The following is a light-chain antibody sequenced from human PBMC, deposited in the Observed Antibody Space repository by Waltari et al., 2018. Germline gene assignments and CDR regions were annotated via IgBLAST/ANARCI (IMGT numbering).Light chain of an antibody. CDR3: QHYVRLPVT. J-gene: IGKJ1*01. CDR2: AAS. CDR1: QSVSRA. V-gene: IGKV3-20*01. Sequence: EIVLTQSVGTLSLSPGERATLSCSASQSVSRALAWYQQKPGQAPSLLIYAASSRATGIPDRFSGSGSGTDFSLTISRLEPEDFAVYYCQHYVRLPVTFGQGTKVEIK.